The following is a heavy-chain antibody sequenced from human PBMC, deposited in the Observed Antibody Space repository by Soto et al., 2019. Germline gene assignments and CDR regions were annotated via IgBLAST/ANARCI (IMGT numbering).Heavy chain of an antibody. CDR2: ISGSGGST. Sequence: GGSLRLSCAASGFTFSSYAMIWCGQAPGKGLEWVSAISGSGGSTYYADSVKGRFTISRDNSKNTLYLQMNSLRAEDTAVYYCAKEYYYDSSGYYYFDYWGQGTLVTVSS. CDR1: GFTFSSYA. D-gene: IGHD3-22*01. V-gene: IGHV3-23*01. CDR3: AKEYYYDSSGYYYFDY. J-gene: IGHJ4*02.